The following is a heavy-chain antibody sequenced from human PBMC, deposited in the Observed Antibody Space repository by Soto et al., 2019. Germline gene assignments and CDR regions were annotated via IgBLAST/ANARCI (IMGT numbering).Heavy chain of an antibody. CDR1: GFTVSYYA. V-gene: IGHV3-30-3*01. J-gene: IGHJ4*02. CDR2: ISYDGSNE. CDR3: ARDRGYSGYDSADY. Sequence: XLRLSRSASGFTVSYYAMHWVRPAPGKGLEWLAVISYDGSNEFYADSVKGRFTISRDNSKNTLYLQMNSLRAEDTAVYHCARDRGYSGYDSADYWGQGTVVTVSS. D-gene: IGHD5-12*01.